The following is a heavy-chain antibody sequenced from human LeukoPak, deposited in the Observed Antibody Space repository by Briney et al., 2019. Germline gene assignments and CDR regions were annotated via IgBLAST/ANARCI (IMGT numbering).Heavy chain of an antibody. J-gene: IGHJ3*02. CDR2: IYPGDSDT. CDR1: GYSFSSYW. Sequence: GESLQISCKASGYSFSSYWIGWVRPMPGKGLECMGIIYPGDSDTRYSPAFQGQVTISVDKSISTAYLQWSSLKASDTAMYYCARNTPSENENYLDGFDIWGQGTMVTVFS. D-gene: IGHD1-7*01. V-gene: IGHV5-51*01. CDR3: ARNTPSENENYLDGFDI.